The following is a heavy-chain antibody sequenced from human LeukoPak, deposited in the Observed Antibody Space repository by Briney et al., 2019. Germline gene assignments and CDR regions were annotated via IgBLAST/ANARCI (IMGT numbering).Heavy chain of an antibody. V-gene: IGHV3-74*01. D-gene: IGHD3-3*01. CDR1: GFTFSGYW. CDR2: IDNGGSGT. J-gene: IGHJ6*03. CDR3: ARGGGWDTIFRVVQYMDV. Sequence: WGTLRLSCAVSGFTFSGYWMHWVRQVPEKGLVLVSRIDNGGSGTSYADSVKGRFTVSRHNAKNTLYLQMNSLRAEDTAIYYCARGGGWDTIFRVVQYMDVWGKGTTVTVSS.